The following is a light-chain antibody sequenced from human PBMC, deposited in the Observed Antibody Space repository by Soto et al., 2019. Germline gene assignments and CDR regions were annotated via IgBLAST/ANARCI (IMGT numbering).Light chain of an antibody. CDR3: QQRNYPLT. Sequence: EIVLTQSPAPPSLSPGERGTLSCRSSQSVGWSLGWYQQKPGQAPRLLIYDASNRATGIPDRFSGSGSGTDFTLTISSLEPEDFAVYYCQQRNYPLTFGGGTKVDIK. J-gene: IGKJ4*01. CDR2: DAS. V-gene: IGKV3-11*01. CDR1: QSVGWS.